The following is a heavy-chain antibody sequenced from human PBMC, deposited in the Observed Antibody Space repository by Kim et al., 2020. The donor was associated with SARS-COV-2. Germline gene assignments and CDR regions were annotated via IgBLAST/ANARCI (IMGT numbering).Heavy chain of an antibody. J-gene: IGHJ5*02. CDR3: ARAGYCSSTSCRGWFDP. CDR2: IYYSGST. D-gene: IGHD2-2*01. V-gene: IGHV4-59*01. Sequence: SETLSLTCTVSGGSISSYYWSWIRQPPGKGLEWIGYIYYSGSTNYNPSLKSRVTISVDTSKNQFSLKLSSVTAADTAVYYCARAGYCSSTSCRGWFDPWGQGTLVTVSS. CDR1: GGSISSYY.